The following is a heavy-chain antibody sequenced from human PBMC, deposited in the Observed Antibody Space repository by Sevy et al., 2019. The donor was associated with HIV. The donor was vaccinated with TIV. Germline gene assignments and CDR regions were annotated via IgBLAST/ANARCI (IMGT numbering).Heavy chain of an antibody. J-gene: IGHJ6*02. CDR2: IYVSGNP. CDR3: ASQASVEDHYYYGIDV. Sequence: SETLSLTCNVSGGSISNYHWNWIRQPPGKGLEWIGYIYVSGNPKYNASLRSRVTMSIDTSKNQFSLRLNSVTAADTAVYYCASQASVEDHYYYGIDVWGQGTTVTVSS. D-gene: IGHD6-19*01. CDR1: GGSISNYH. V-gene: IGHV4-59*01.